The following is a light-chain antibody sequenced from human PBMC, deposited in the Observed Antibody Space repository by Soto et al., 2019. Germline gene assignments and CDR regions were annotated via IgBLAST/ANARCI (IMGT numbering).Light chain of an antibody. V-gene: IGKV1-5*03. CDR3: QQYNSYPWT. CDR2: KAS. Sequence: DIQMTQSPSTLSAFVGDRVTITCRASQSISSWLAWYQQKPGKAPKLLIYKASSLESGVPSRFSGSGSGTEFTLTISSLQAADSATYYCQQYNSYPWTFGQGTKVEIK. J-gene: IGKJ1*01. CDR1: QSISSW.